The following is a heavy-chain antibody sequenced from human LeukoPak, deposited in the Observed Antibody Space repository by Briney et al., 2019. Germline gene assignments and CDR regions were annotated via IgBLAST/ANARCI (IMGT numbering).Heavy chain of an antibody. D-gene: IGHD4-23*01. CDR3: ARDIPHNSFDP. Sequence: GGSLRLSCAASGFTSSSHWMHWVRQAPGKGLVWVSRVNNDGTDTTYADSVKGRFTISRDNAKNTLFLQMDSLRAEDTAVYYCARDIPHNSFDPWGQGTLVTVSS. V-gene: IGHV3-74*03. CDR2: VNNDGTDT. CDR1: GFTSSSHW. J-gene: IGHJ5*02.